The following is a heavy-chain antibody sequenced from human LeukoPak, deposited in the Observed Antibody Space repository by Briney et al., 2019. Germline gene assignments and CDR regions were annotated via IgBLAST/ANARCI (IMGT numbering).Heavy chain of an antibody. CDR3: AKDRIAAAALPDY. D-gene: IGHD6-13*01. CDR2: ISYDGGNK. Sequence: GGSLRLSCAASGFTFSSYGTHWVRQAPGKGLEWVAVISYDGGNKYYADSVKGRFTISRDNSKNTLYLQMNSLRAEDTAVYYCAKDRIAAAALPDYWGQGTLVTVSS. J-gene: IGHJ4*02. V-gene: IGHV3-30*18. CDR1: GFTFSSYG.